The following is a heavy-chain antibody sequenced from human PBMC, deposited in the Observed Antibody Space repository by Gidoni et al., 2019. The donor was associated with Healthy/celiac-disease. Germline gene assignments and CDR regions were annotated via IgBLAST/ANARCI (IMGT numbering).Heavy chain of an antibody. CDR2: INPSGGST. V-gene: IGHV1-46*01. J-gene: IGHJ3*02. CDR3: ARNDGHDAFDI. CDR1: GDTFTSYY. Sequence: QVQLVQSGAEVKKPGASVKVSCKASGDTFTSYYMHWVRQAPGQGLEWMGIINPSGGSTSYAPKFQGRVTMTRDTSTSTVYMELSSLRSEDTAVYYCARNDGHDAFDIWGQGTMVTVSS. D-gene: IGHD3-16*01.